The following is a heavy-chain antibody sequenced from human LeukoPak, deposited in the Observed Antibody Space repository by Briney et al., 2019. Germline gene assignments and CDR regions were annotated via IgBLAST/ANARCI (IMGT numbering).Heavy chain of an antibody. CDR1: GGCFSGYY. V-gene: IGHV4-34*01. CDR3: ARGDIAVAGPYYFDY. CDR2: INHSGST. D-gene: IGHD6-19*01. J-gene: IGHJ4*02. Sequence: SETLSLTCAVYGGCFSGYYWSWIRQPPGKGLEWIGEINHSGSTNYNPSLKSRVTISVDTSKNQFSLKLSSVTAADTAVYYCARGDIAVAGPYYFDYWGQGTLVTVSS.